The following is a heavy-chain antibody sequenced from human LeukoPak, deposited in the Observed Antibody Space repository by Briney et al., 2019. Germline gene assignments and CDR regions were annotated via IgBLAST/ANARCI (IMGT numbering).Heavy chain of an antibody. J-gene: IGHJ4*02. CDR3: AKAPLVGVRGVSFDY. CDR2: ISGSGGST. Sequence: GGSLRLSCAASGFTLCSYSMSWVRQAPGKGLEWVSAISGSGGSTYYADSVKGRFTISRDNPKNPLYLQMNALRAEDTAVYYCAKAPLVGVRGVSFDYWGQGTLVTVSS. D-gene: IGHD3-10*01. V-gene: IGHV3-23*01. CDR1: GFTLCSYS.